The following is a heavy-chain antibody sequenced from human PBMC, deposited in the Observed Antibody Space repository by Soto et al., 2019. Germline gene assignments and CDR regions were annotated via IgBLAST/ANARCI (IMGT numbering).Heavy chain of an antibody. Sequence: QVQVVQSGAEVKNPGSSVKVSCKASGDTFTKYAFSWVRQAPGQGLEWLGGIIPIFGTPDYAQKFQGRVAIIADKTTSTVYTELSSLRAEDTAVYYCAVEVWEQLVPSGYYYYAVDVWGQGTTVTVSS. CDR3: AVEVWEQLVPSGYYYYAVDV. CDR2: IIPIFGTP. J-gene: IGHJ6*02. CDR1: GDTFTKYA. V-gene: IGHV1-69*06. D-gene: IGHD6-6*01.